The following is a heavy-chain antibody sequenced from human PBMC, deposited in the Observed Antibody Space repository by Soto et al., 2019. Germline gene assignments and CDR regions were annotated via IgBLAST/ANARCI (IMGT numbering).Heavy chain of an antibody. D-gene: IGHD7-27*01. CDR2: IYWDDDK. J-gene: IGHJ4*02. V-gene: IGHV2-5*02. CDR3: AHTLDWGEGRFDY. Sequence: QITLKESGPTLVKPTQTLTLTCSFSGFSLSSVGVGVGWIRQPPGKALEWLALIYWDDDKRYSPSLKSRLTITQDTSKNHVVLTMTNSDPVDTATYYCAHTLDWGEGRFDYWGQGTLVTVSS. CDR1: GFSLSSVGVG.